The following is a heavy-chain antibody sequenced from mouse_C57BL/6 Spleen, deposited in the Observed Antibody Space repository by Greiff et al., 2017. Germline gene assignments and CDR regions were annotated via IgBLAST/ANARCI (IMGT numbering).Heavy chain of an antibody. CDR3: ARGSSYPAWFAY. J-gene: IGHJ3*01. V-gene: IGHV1-54*01. CDR2: INPGRGGT. Sequence: QVQLQQSGAELVRPGTSVKVSCKASGYAFTNYLIEWVKQRPGQGLEWIGVINPGRGGTNYNEKFKGKATLTADKSSSTAYMQLSSLTSEDSAVYFCARGSSYPAWFAYWGQGTLVTVSA. D-gene: IGHD1-1*01. CDR1: GYAFTNYL.